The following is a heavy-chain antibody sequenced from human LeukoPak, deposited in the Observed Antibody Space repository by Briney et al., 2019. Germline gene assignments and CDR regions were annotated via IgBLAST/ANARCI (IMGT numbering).Heavy chain of an antibody. CDR1: GFTFSNAW. Sequence: KAGGSLRLSCAASGFTFSNAWMSWVRQAPGKGLEWVGRIKSKTDGGTTDYTAPVKGKFTISRDDSRNTLYLQMDSLNTEDTAVYYCTTATPAGSFDSSGYYLFDYWGQGTLVTVSS. J-gene: IGHJ4*02. CDR2: IKSKTDGGTT. D-gene: IGHD3-22*01. V-gene: IGHV3-15*01. CDR3: TTATPAGSFDSSGYYLFDY.